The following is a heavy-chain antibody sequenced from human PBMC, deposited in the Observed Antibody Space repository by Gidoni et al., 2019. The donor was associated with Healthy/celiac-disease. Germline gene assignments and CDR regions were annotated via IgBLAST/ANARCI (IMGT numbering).Heavy chain of an antibody. J-gene: IGHJ3*02. D-gene: IGHD3-22*01. CDR3: ARGYGITMIVVVSPGDAFDI. CDR1: GGSFSGYY. Sequence: QVQLQQWGAGLLKPSETLSLTCAVYGGSFSGYYWSWIRQPPGKGLEWIGEINHSGSTNYNPSLKSRVTISVDTSKNQFSLKLSSVTAADTAVYYCARGYGITMIVVVSPGDAFDIWGQGTMVTVSS. V-gene: IGHV4-34*01. CDR2: INHSGST.